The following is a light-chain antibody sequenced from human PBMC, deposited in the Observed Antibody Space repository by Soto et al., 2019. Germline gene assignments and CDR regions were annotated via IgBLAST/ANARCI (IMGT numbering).Light chain of an antibody. CDR2: EVT. J-gene: IGLJ1*01. V-gene: IGLV2-14*01. Sequence: QSALTQPPSASGSPGQSVTISCTGTSSDVGGYNYVSWYQQHPDKAPKLILYEVTNRPSGASDRFSGSKSGNAAFLTISGLQAEDEADYYCSSYSSSATPYVFGTGTKVTVL. CDR3: SSYSSSATPYV. CDR1: SSDVGGYNY.